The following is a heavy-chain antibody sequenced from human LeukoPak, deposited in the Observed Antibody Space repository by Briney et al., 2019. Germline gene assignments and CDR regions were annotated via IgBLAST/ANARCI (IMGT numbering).Heavy chain of an antibody. J-gene: IGHJ4*02. D-gene: IGHD1-26*01. V-gene: IGHV3-23*01. CDR1: GFTFSSYA. CDR2: IRGSGGST. CDR3: ARIVGVGEIDY. Sequence: QSGGSLRLPCAASGFTFSSYAMSWVRQAPGKGLEWVSAIRGSGGSTYYADSVKGRFTISRDNSKNTLYLQMNSLRVEDTAVYYCARIVGVGEIDYWGQGTLVTVSS.